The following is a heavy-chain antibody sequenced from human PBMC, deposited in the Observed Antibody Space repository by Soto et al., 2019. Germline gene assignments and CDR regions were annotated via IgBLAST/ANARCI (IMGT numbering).Heavy chain of an antibody. CDR1: GGSVSSGSYY. Sequence: XXTLSLTCTVSGGSVSSGSYYWSSIRQPPGKGLEWIGYIYYSGSTNYNPSLKSRVTISVDTSKNQFSLKLSSVTAADTAVYYCARQGGRIAVAGQFDYWGQGTLVTVSS. CDR3: ARQGGRIAVAGQFDY. D-gene: IGHD6-19*01. V-gene: IGHV4-61*01. CDR2: IYYSGST. J-gene: IGHJ4*02.